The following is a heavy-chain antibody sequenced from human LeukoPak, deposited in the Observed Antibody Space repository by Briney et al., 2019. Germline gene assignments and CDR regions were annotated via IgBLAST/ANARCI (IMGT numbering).Heavy chain of an antibody. Sequence: TGASLRLSCAASGFTFSSYAMSWVRQAPGKGLEWVLTISGSGGSTYYADSVKGRFTISRDNSKNTLYLQMNSLRAEDTAVYYCAKGSYYYDIPNWFDPWGQGTLVTVSS. CDR3: AKGSYYYDIPNWFDP. CDR2: ISGSGGST. V-gene: IGHV3-23*01. CDR1: GFTFSSYA. D-gene: IGHD3-22*01. J-gene: IGHJ5*02.